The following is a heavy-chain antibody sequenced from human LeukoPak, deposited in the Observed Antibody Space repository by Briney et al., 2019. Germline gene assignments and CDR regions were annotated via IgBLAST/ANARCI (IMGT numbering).Heavy chain of an antibody. V-gene: IGHV3-11*06. CDR2: ITGSSAYT. Sequence: GGSLRLSCAASGFTFTDYYMSWIRQAPGKGLEWVSYITGSSAYTNYADSVKGRFTISRDNAKNSLYLQMNSLRVEDTAVYYCVRNHKVVLAMPDDWGQGTLVTVSS. D-gene: IGHD2-2*01. J-gene: IGHJ4*02. CDR3: VRNHKVVLAMPDD. CDR1: GFTFTDYY.